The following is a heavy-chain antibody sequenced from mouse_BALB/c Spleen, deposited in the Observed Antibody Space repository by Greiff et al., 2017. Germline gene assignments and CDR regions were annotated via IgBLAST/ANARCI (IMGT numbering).Heavy chain of an antibody. CDR3: ARGNWDGFDY. D-gene: IGHD4-1*01. CDR2: IYPGNVNT. V-gene: IGHV1S56*01. J-gene: IGHJ2*01. Sequence: QVQLKESGPELVKPGASVRISCKASGYTFTSYYIHWVKQRPGQGLEWIGWIYPGNVNTKYNEKFKGKATLTADKSSSTAYMQLSSLTSEDSAVYFCARGNWDGFDYWGQGTTLTVSS. CDR1: GYTFTSYY.